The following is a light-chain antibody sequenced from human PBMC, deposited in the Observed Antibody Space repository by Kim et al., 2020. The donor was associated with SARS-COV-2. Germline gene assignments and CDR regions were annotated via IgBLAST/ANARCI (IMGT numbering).Light chain of an antibody. CDR2: GNN. CDR3: KSRDSGGDQLV. Sequence: ALGQTIKITCQGDSLRLYYASWYQQKPGQAPILVLYGNNIRPSGIPDRFSGSDSGDTASLTITGAQAEDEAAYYCKSRDSGGDQLVFGGGTKLTVL. CDR1: SLRLYY. J-gene: IGLJ2*01. V-gene: IGLV3-19*01.